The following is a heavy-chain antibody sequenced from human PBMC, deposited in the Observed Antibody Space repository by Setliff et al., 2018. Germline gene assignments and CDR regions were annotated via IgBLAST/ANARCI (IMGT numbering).Heavy chain of an antibody. J-gene: IGHJ4*02. CDR2: IFQGGIT. V-gene: IGHV4-38-2*01. CDR1: GFSITNGYY. Sequence: SLTCAVSGFSITNGYYWGWIRQSPGKQLEWIGNIFQGGITFYNPSLKSRVTISLDPSQNQFSLKLRSVTAADTAVYFCARVGGLLVATMPFDYWGPGTLVTVSS. CDR3: ARVGGLLVATMPFDY. D-gene: IGHD5-12*01.